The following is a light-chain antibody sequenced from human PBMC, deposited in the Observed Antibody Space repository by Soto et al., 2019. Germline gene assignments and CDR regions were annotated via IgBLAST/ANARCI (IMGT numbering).Light chain of an antibody. V-gene: IGLV2-14*01. Sequence: QSVLTQPASVSGSPGQSITIACTGTSSDVGGYNYVSWYQPYPGKAPRLVISDVSNRPSGVSNRFSGSKSGNSASLTISGLQAEDEADYYCSSYASSSTYLFGTGTKVTVL. CDR2: DVS. J-gene: IGLJ1*01. CDR3: SSYASSSTYL. CDR1: SSDVGGYNY.